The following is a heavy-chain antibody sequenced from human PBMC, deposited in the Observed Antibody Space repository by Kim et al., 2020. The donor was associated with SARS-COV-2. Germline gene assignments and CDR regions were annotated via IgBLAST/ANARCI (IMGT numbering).Heavy chain of an antibody. CDR2: ISYDGSNK. J-gene: IGHJ4*02. CDR3: ARDYRRYYDILTGGGYYFDY. V-gene: IGHV3-30*04. Sequence: GGSLRLSCAASGFTFSSYAMHWVRQAPGKGLEWVAVISYDGSNKYYADSVKGRFTISRDNSKNTLYLQMNSLRAEDTAVYYCARDYRRYYDILTGGGYYFDYWGQGTLVTVSS. D-gene: IGHD3-9*01. CDR1: GFTFSSYA.